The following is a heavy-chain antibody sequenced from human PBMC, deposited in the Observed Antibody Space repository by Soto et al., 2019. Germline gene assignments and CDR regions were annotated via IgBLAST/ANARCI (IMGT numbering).Heavy chain of an antibody. CDR1: GFTFSSDA. J-gene: IGHJ6*03. Sequence: ELQLLESGGGLVQPGGSLRLSCAASGFTFSSDAMSWVRQAPGKGLEWVSAISGSGGSTYYADSVKGRFTISRDNSKNTLYLQMNIVRAEDTAVYYCVNIPGEHYYYCYMDVWGKGTTVTVSS. V-gene: IGHV3-23*01. D-gene: IGHD2-21*01. CDR3: VNIPGEHYYYCYMDV. CDR2: ISGSGGST.